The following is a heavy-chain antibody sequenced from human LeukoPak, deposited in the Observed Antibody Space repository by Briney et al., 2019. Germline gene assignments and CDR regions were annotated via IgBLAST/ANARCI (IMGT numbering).Heavy chain of an antibody. CDR1: GGSFSGYY. Sequence: SETLSLTCAVYGGSFSGYYWSWIRQPPGKGLEWIGEINHSGSTNYNPSLKSRVTISVDTSKNQFSLKLSSVTAADTAVYYCARRSRSSNGAFDYWGQGTLVTVSS. V-gene: IGHV4-34*01. CDR3: ARRSRSSNGAFDY. D-gene: IGHD6-6*01. CDR2: INHSGST. J-gene: IGHJ4*02.